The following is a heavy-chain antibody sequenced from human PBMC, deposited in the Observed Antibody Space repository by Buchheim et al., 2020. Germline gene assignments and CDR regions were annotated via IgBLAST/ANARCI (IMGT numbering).Heavy chain of an antibody. CDR2: INPNSGGT. J-gene: IGHJ3*02. CDR1: GYTFTGYY. D-gene: IGHD2-2*01. CDR3: ARDLDLGYCSSTSCRNDAFDI. Sequence: QVQLVQSGAEVKKPGASVKVSCKASGYTFTGYYMHWVRQAPGQGLEWMGWINPNSGGTNYAQKFQGRVTMTRDTSISTAYMELSRLRSDDTAVYYCARDLDLGYCSSTSCRNDAFDIWGQGT. V-gene: IGHV1-2*02.